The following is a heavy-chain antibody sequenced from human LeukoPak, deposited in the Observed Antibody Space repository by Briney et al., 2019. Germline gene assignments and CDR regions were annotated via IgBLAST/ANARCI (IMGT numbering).Heavy chain of an antibody. D-gene: IGHD5-12*01. CDR3: AREGARYSGYDS. J-gene: IGHJ4*02. CDR2: IYTSGST. Sequence: SETLSLTCTVSGGSISSYYWSWIRQPPGKGLEWIGRIYTSGSTNYNPSLKSRVTISVDTSKNQFSLKLSSVTAADTAVYYCAREGARYSGYDSWGQGTLVTVSS. CDR1: GGSISSYY. V-gene: IGHV4-4*08.